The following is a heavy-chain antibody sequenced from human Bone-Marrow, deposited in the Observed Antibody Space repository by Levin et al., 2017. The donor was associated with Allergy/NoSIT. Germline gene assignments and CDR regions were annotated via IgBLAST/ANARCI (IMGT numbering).Heavy chain of an antibody. CDR2: IKQDRCEE. Sequence: PGGSLRLSCTASGFIFGNYWMTWVRQAPGKGLEWVANIKQDRCEEYYVDSVKGRFTISRDNAKNSLYLQMNSLRAEDTAVYYCARLCSGTNCYTRAILDYWGQGALVTVSS. J-gene: IGHJ4*02. CDR1: GFIFGNYW. CDR3: ARLCSGTNCYTRAILDY. V-gene: IGHV3-7*01. D-gene: IGHD2-2*02.